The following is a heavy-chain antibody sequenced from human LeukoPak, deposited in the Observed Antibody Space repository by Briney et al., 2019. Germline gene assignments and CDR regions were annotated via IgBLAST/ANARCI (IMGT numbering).Heavy chain of an antibody. Sequence: GESLKISCQGSGYSFTNYWIAWVRQMPGKGLEWMGIIYPGDSDTRYSPSFQGQVTISADKSISTAYLQWSSLKASDTAMYYCARLAKWGSSGASDIWGQGTMVTVSS. CDR1: GYSFTNYW. D-gene: IGHD1-26*01. CDR3: ARLAKWGSSGASDI. J-gene: IGHJ3*02. V-gene: IGHV5-51*01. CDR2: IYPGDSDT.